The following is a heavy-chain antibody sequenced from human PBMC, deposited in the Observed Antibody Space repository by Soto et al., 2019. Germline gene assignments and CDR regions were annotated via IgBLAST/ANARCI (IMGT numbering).Heavy chain of an antibody. J-gene: IGHJ4*02. CDR2: IYYSGST. D-gene: IGHD3-3*01. V-gene: IGHV4-30-4*01. CDR1: GGSISSGDYY. Sequence: QVQLQESGPGLVKPSQTLSLTCTVSGGSISSGDYYWSWIRQPPGKGLEWIGYIYYSGSTYYNPSLKSRVTISLDTSKNQFSLKLSSVTAADTAVYYCARSRFWSGYYHDYWGQGTLVTVSS. CDR3: ARSRFWSGYYHDY.